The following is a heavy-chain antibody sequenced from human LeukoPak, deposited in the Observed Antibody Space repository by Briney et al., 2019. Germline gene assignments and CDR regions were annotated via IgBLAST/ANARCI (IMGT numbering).Heavy chain of an antibody. Sequence: PGGSLRLSCAASGFILSGYSMNWVRQAPGKGLEWVSFISSSSSYIYYADSVKGRFSISRDNAKNSLFLQMNSLRVEDTAVYYCARDSGPYFDRNPFDYWGQGTLVTVSS. J-gene: IGHJ4*02. D-gene: IGHD3-9*01. V-gene: IGHV3-21*01. CDR2: ISSSSSYI. CDR3: ARDSGPYFDRNPFDY. CDR1: GFILSGYS.